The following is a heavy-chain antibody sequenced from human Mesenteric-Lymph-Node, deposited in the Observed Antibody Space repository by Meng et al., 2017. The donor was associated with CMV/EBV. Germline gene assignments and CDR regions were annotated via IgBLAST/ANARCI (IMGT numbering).Heavy chain of an antibody. CDR1: GGSVSSGRYY. Sequence: SETLSLTCTVSGGSVSSGRYYWSWIRQPPGKGLEWIGYIYDSGSTNYNPSLKSRVTISVDTSKNQFSLRLSSVTAADTAVYYCARVNWVDAFDIWGQGTMVTVSS. CDR3: ARVNWVDAFDI. CDR2: IYDSGST. V-gene: IGHV4-61*01. D-gene: IGHD7-27*01. J-gene: IGHJ3*02.